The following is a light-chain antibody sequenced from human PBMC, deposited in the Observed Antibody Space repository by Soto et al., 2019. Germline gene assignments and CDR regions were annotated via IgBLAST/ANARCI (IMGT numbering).Light chain of an antibody. CDR2: AAS. V-gene: IGKV1-39*01. Sequence: DIQMNHAPASLFAAVGDSVTITCRASQTITPYLHWYRQKPGKAPKLLIYAASSLQSGVPSRFSGSGSETEFPLTISRLQPEDFATYFCQQIYSAPLTFGGGTKVEL. J-gene: IGKJ4*01. CDR3: QQIYSAPLT. CDR1: QTITPY.